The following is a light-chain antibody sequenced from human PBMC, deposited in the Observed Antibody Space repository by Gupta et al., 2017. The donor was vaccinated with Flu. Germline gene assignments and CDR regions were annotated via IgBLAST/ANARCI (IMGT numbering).Light chain of an antibody. CDR3: SSYAGSNNPYV. J-gene: IGLJ1*01. CDR1: SSYVGGYNY. Sequence: QSALAHPPSASGSPGQSVTNSCTGTSSYVGGYNYVSWYQQHPGKAPKLMIYEVSKRPSGVPDRFSGSKSGNTASLTVSGLQAEDEADYYCSSYAGSNNPYVFGTGTKVTVL. V-gene: IGLV2-8*01. CDR2: EVS.